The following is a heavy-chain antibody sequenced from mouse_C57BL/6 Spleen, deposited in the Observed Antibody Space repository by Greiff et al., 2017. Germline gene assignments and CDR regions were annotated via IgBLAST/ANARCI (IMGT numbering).Heavy chain of an antibody. J-gene: IGHJ3*01. CDR2: IDPEDGAT. V-gene: IGHV14-1*01. CDR3: TTPYYYGSGAY. Sequence: EVQLQQSGAELVRPGASVKLSCTASGFNIKDYYMHWVKQRPEQGLEWIGRIDPEDGATEYAPKFQGKATMTADTSSNTAYLQLSSLTSEDTAVYYCTTPYYYGSGAYWGQGTLVTVSA. D-gene: IGHD1-1*01. CDR1: GFNIKDYY.